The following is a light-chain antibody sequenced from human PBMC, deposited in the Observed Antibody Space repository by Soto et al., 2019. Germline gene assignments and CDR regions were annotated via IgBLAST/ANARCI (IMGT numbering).Light chain of an antibody. V-gene: IGLV1-40*01. CDR1: SSNIGAGYD. Sequence: QSVLTQPPSVSGAPGQRVSISCTGSSSNIGAGYDVHWYEHLPGTAPKLLIYQNNNRPSGVPDRFSGSKSGTSASPAITGLQAEDEADYYCQSYDSSLSAVVFGGGTKVTVL. J-gene: IGLJ2*01. CDR2: QNN. CDR3: QSYDSSLSAVV.